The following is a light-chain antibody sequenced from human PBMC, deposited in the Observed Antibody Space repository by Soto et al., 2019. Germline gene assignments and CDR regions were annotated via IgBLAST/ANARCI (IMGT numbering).Light chain of an antibody. V-gene: IGLV3-1*01. CDR3: QAWDSSNVV. J-gene: IGLJ2*01. CDR2: QDS. Sequence: SYELTQPPSVSVSPGQTASITCSGDKLGDKYACWYQQKPGQSPVLVIYQDSKRPSGIPERFSGSNSGNTATLTISGTQAMDEADYYCQAWDSSNVVFGGGTKRTVL. CDR1: KLGDKY.